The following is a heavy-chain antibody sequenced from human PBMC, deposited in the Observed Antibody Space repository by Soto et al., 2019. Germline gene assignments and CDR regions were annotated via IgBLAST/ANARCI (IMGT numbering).Heavy chain of an antibody. V-gene: IGHV1-46*01. J-gene: IGHJ4*02. D-gene: IGHD1-7*01. Sequence: VSCKACGDRVTKLQIDGVRQAPGQGQDWMVMIDPSGGVTRDAQRFQGRITMTSDTSTSSVYMELRGLTSEDTAVYYCSRDVIGNDNSETIGSYFDHWGPGTLVTVSS. CDR2: IDPSGGVT. CDR1: GDRVTKLQ. CDR3: SRDVIGNDNSETIGSYFDH.